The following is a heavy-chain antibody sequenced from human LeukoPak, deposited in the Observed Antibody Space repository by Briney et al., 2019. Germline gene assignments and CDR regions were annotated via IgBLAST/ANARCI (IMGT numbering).Heavy chain of an antibody. J-gene: IGHJ4*02. CDR3: ARYGSGYSYTSTYYFDY. V-gene: IGHV4-39*07. CDR2: IYYSRST. D-gene: IGHD5-18*01. CDR1: GGSLSSSSYY. Sequence: SETLSLTCTVSGGSLSSSSYYWSWIRQPPGKGLEWLGSIYYSRSTYYNTSLKSRVTISVDTSKNQFSMKLSSVTAADTAVYYCARYGSGYSYTSTYYFDYWGQGTLVTVSS.